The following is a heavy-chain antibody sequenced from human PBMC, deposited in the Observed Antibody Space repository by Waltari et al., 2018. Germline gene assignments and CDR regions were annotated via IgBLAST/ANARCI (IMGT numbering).Heavy chain of an antibody. CDR1: GGTFSSYA. Sequence: QVQLVQSGAEVKKPGSSVKVSCKASGGTFSSYAISWVRQAPGQGLEWMGGINPIFGTANYEPKFQGRGTMTADESTSTAYMELSSLRSEDTAVYYCASSHWGYCSSTSCSNNWFDPWGQGTLVTVSS. V-gene: IGHV1-69*01. CDR2: INPIFGTA. J-gene: IGHJ5*02. D-gene: IGHD2-2*01. CDR3: ASSHWGYCSSTSCSNNWFDP.